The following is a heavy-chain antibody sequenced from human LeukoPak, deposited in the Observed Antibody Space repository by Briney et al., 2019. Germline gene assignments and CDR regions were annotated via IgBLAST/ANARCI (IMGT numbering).Heavy chain of an antibody. CDR3: ARDSYCGGDCFSGFLDY. CDR1: GFTFSSYS. Sequence: GVSLRLSCAASGFTFSSYSMNWVRQAPGKGLEWVSYITSSSSTIYYADSVKGRFTISRDNAKNSLYLQMNSLRDEDTAVYYCARDSYCGGDCFSGFLDYWGQGTLVTVSS. V-gene: IGHV3-48*02. CDR2: ITSSSSTI. D-gene: IGHD2-21*02. J-gene: IGHJ4*02.